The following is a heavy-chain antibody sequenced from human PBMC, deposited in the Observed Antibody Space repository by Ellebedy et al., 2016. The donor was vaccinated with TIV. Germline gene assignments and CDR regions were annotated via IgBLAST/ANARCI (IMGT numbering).Heavy chain of an antibody. CDR3: TCMVRGVDDAFDI. V-gene: IGHV4-31*03. CDR2: IYYSGST. J-gene: IGHJ3*02. D-gene: IGHD3-10*01. Sequence: MPSETLSLTCTVSGGSISSGGYYWSWIRQHPGKGLEWIGYIYYSGSTYYNPSLKSRVTISVDTSKNQFSLKLSSVTAADTAVYYCTCMVRGVDDAFDIWGQGTMVTVSS. CDR1: GGSISSGGYY.